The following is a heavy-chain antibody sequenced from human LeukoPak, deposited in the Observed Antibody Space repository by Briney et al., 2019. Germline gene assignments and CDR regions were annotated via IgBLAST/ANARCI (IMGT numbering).Heavy chain of an antibody. CDR3: ARDLRLSYDFWSGPRAFDI. V-gene: IGHV4-4*07. CDR1: GGSISSYY. CDR2: IYTSGST. J-gene: IGHJ3*02. Sequence: PSETLSLTCTVSGGSISSYYWSWIRQPAGKGLEWIGRIYTSGSTNYNPSLKSRVTMSVDTSKNQFSLKLSSMTAADTAVYYCARDLRLSYDFWSGPRAFDIWGQGTMVTVS. D-gene: IGHD3-3*01.